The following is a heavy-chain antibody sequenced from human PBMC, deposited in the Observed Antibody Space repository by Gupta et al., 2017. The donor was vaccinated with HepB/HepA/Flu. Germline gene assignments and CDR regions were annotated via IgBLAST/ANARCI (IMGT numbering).Heavy chain of an antibody. CDR1: GFIFSHYE. D-gene: IGHD2-21*02. Sequence: EVQLVESGGGLVQPGGSLSLSCAASGFIFSHYEMNWVRQAPGMGPEWIAYVTASGGVVYYADSVKGRFTVSKDNARNSLYLHMNSLRVEDTALYYCAREIPGCGGDCNDYWGQGTRVTVSS. V-gene: IGHV3-48*03. CDR2: VTASGGVV. CDR3: AREIPGCGGDCNDY. J-gene: IGHJ4*02.